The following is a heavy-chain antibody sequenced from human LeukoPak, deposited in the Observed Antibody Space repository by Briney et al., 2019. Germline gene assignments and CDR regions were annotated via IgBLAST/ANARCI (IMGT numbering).Heavy chain of an antibody. V-gene: IGHV3-21*01. CDR2: ISSSSSSYI. J-gene: IGHJ5*02. CDR3: ASIPFPYYYDSSGAP. CDR1: GFTFSTYA. D-gene: IGHD3-22*01. Sequence: GGSLRLSCAASGFTFSTYAMTWVRQAPGKGLEWVSSISSSSSSYIYYADSVKGRFTISRDNAKNSLYLQMNSLRAEDTAVYYCASIPFPYYYDSSGAPWGQGTLVTVSS.